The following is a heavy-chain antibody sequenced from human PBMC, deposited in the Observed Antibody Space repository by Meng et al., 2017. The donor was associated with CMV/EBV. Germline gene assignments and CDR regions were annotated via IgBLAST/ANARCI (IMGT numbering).Heavy chain of an antibody. CDR2: IYTSGST. J-gene: IGHJ5*02. CDR1: GGSISSYY. V-gene: IGHV4-4*07. Sequence: VHLQGSGLGLVKPSETLSLPCTVSGGSISSYYWSWIRQPAGKGLEWIGRIYTSGSTNYNPSLKSRVTMSVDTSKNQFSLKLSSVTAADTAVYYCAREIVVVPAAIDNWFDPWGQGTLVTVSS. D-gene: IGHD2-2*02. CDR3: AREIVVVPAAIDNWFDP.